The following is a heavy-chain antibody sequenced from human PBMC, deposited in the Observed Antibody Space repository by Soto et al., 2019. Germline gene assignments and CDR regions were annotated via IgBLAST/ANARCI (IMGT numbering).Heavy chain of an antibody. Sequence: LCGGSLSSGGYSWSWIRQPPGKGLEWIGYIYHSGSTYYNPSLKSRVTISVDRSKNQFSLKLSSVTAADTAVYYCAAGGGLPRYYWGQGTLVTVSS. J-gene: IGHJ4*02. CDR1: GGSLSSGGYS. D-gene: IGHD5-12*01. CDR3: AAGGGLPRYY. CDR2: IYHSGST. V-gene: IGHV4-30-2*01.